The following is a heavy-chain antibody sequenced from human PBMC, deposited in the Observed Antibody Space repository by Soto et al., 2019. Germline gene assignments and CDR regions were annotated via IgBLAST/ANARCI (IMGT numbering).Heavy chain of an antibody. Sequence: SETLSLTCTVSGGSISRGDYYWSWIRQPPGKGLEWIGYIYYSGSTYYNPSLKSRVTISVDTSKNQFSLKLSSVTAADTAVYYCVRVVPHTHFDYWDPGILVTVSS. V-gene: IGHV4-30-4*01. J-gene: IGHJ4*02. D-gene: IGHD2-2*01. CDR3: VRVVPHTHFDY. CDR1: GGSISRGDYY. CDR2: IYYSGST.